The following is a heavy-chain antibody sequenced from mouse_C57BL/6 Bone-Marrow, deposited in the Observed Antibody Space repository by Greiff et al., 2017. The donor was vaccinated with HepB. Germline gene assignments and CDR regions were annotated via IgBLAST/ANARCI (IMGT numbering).Heavy chain of an antibody. CDR1: GYTFTSYW. CDR2: IDPNSGGT. CDR3: AREGNYYGSSYPPFAY. D-gene: IGHD1-1*01. J-gene: IGHJ3*01. V-gene: IGHV1-72*01. Sequence: QVQLKQPGAELVKPGASVKLSCKASGYTFTSYWMHWVKQRPGRGLEWIGRIDPNSGGTKYNEKFKSKATLTVDKPSSTAYMQLSSLTSEDSAVYYCAREGNYYGSSYPPFAYWGQGTLVTVSA.